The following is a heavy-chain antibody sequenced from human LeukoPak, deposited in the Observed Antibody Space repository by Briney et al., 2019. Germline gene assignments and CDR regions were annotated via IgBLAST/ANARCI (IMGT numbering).Heavy chain of an antibody. CDR1: GFTFSNAW. J-gene: IGHJ4*02. V-gene: IGHV3-15*01. CDR3: TREFRGGGNDY. Sequence: GGSLRLSCAASGFTFSNAWMSWVRQAPGKGLEWVGRIKSKTDGGTTDYAAPVKGRFTISRDDSKNTLYLQMNSLKTEDTAVYYCTREFRGGGNDYWGQGTLVTVSS. CDR2: IKSKTDGGTT.